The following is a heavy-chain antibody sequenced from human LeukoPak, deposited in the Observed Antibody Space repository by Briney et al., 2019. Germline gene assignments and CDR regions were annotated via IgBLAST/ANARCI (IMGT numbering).Heavy chain of an antibody. V-gene: IGHV1-2*02. J-gene: IGHJ4*02. CDR2: INPNSGGT. D-gene: IGHD4-11*01. CDR3: AEEGYSNYVLGY. CDR1: GYTFTGYY. Sequence: ASVKVSCKASGYTFTGYYMHWVRQAPGQGLEWMGWINPNSGGTNYAQKFQGRVTMTRDTSISTAYMELSRLRSEDTAVYYCAEEGYSNYVLGYWGQGTLVTVSS.